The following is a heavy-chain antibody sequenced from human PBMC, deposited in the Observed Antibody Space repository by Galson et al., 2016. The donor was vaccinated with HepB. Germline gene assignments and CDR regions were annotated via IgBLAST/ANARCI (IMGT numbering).Heavy chain of an antibody. D-gene: IGHD3-10*01. J-gene: IGHJ6*02. CDR2: INPNSGGT. CDR3: ARVFTMVRGVTNTFYYYGMDV. Sequence: SVKVSCKASGYTFTGYYIHWVRQVPGQGLEWMGWINPNSGGTNYAQKFQGRVTMTRDTSISTAYMELSGLKSDDTAVYYCARVFTMVRGVTNTFYYYGMDVWGQGTTVTVTS. V-gene: IGHV1-2*02. CDR1: GYTFTGYY.